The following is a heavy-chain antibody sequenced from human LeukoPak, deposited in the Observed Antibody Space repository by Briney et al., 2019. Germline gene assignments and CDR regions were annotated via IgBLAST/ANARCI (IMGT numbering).Heavy chain of an antibody. V-gene: IGHV1-2*02. D-gene: IGHD3-10*01. CDR3: ARRGYGSGSYEDY. Sequence: ASVTVSCKASGFTFTGYYLHWVRQAPGQGLEWMGWINPYSGGTNCAQKFQDRVTMTRDTSISTAYMEMSRLRYDDTAVYYCARRGYGSGSYEDYWGQGTLVTVSS. J-gene: IGHJ4*02. CDR2: INPYSGGT. CDR1: GFTFTGYY.